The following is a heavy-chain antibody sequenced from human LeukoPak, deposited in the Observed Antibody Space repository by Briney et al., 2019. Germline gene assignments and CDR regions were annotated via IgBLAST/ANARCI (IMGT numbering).Heavy chain of an antibody. CDR1: GFAFSSSD. Sequence: GGSLRLSCVASGFAFSSSDIHWVRQAPGKGLEWVSFIRYDGSDENYADSVKGRFTISRDNSKNTLYLQMNSLRTEDTAVYYCAKAPLFDYWGQGTLVNVSP. J-gene: IGHJ4*02. CDR3: AKAPLFDY. CDR2: IRYDGSDE. V-gene: IGHV3-30*02.